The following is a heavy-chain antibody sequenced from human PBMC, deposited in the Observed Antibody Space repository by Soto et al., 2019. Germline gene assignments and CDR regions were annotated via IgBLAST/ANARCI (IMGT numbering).Heavy chain of an antibody. CDR3: ALYSRGSHRPTLDF. Sequence: TVALPCTDSGGSISSGDYYWSWIRQPPGKGLEWIGYIYYSGSTYYNPSLKSRVTISVDTSKNQFSLKLSSVTAADTAVYYCALYSRGSHRPTLDFSGQGTLVTGSS. V-gene: IGHV4-30-4*01. J-gene: IGHJ4*02. CDR1: GGSISSGDYY. D-gene: IGHD3-16*02. CDR2: IYYSGST.